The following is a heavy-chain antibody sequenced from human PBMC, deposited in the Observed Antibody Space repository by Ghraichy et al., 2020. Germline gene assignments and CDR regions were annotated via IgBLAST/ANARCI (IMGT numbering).Heavy chain of an antibody. Sequence: SETLSLTCTVSGGSVSSGSYYWSWIRQPPGKGLEWIGYIYYSGSTNYNPSLKSRVTISVDTSKNQFSLKLSSVTAADTAVYYCARGLAYCGGDCYSVFDYWGQGTLVTVSS. CDR1: GGSVSSGSYY. CDR2: IYYSGST. D-gene: IGHD2-21*02. J-gene: IGHJ4*02. V-gene: IGHV4-61*01. CDR3: ARGLAYCGGDCYSVFDY.